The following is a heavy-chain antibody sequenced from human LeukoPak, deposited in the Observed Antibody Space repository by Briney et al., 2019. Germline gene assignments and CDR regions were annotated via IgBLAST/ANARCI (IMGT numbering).Heavy chain of an antibody. CDR2: IIPILGIA. CDR3: ARAQGSITMIPPDY. J-gene: IGHJ4*02. D-gene: IGHD3-22*01. V-gene: IGHV1-69*04. Sequence: SVKVSCKASGGTFSSYAISWVRQAPGQGLEWMGRIIPILGIANYAQKFQGRVTITADKSTSTAYMELSSLRSEDTAVYYCARAQGSITMIPPDYWGQGTLVTVSS. CDR1: GGTFSSYA.